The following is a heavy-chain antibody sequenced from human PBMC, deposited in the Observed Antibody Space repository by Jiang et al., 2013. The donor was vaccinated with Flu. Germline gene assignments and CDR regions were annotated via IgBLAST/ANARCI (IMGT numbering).Heavy chain of an antibody. CDR3: ARIVGASVDY. CDR1: GDSVSSNSAA. V-gene: IGHV6-1*01. J-gene: IGHJ4*02. Sequence: TLSLTCAISGDSVSSNSAAWNWIRQSPSRGLEWLGRTYYRSKWYNNYAVSVRGRITINPDTSKNQFSLQLNSVTPEDTAVYYCARIVGASVDYWGQGTLVTVSS. CDR2: TYYRSKWYN. D-gene: IGHD1-26*01.